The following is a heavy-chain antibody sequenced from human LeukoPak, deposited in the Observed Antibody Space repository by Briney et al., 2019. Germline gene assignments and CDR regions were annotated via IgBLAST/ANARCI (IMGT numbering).Heavy chain of an antibody. CDR1: EFTYG. CDR2: ISYDGSNK. J-gene: IGHJ6*02. CDR3: AKDFLYSYGSYGMDV. D-gene: IGHD5-18*01. Sequence: GGSLRLSCAASEFTYGMNWVRQAPGKGLEWVAVISYDGSNKYYADSVKGRFTISRDNSKNTLYLQMNSLRAEDTAVYYCAKDFLYSYGSYGMDVWGQGTTVTVSS. V-gene: IGHV3-30*18.